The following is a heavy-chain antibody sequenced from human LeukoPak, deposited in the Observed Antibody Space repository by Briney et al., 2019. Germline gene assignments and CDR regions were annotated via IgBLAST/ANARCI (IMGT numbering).Heavy chain of an antibody. CDR1: GFTFSIYC. D-gene: IGHD3-22*01. V-gene: IGHV3-30*18. CDR2: ISYDGSNK. Sequence: GGSLRLSCAPSGFTFSIYCMHWLRQAPGKALEWVAVISYDGSNKYYADSVKGRFTISRDNSKNTLYLQMNSLRAEDTAVYYCAKEGGLSSGYSYLDYWGQGTLVTVSS. J-gene: IGHJ4*02. CDR3: AKEGGLSSGYSYLDY.